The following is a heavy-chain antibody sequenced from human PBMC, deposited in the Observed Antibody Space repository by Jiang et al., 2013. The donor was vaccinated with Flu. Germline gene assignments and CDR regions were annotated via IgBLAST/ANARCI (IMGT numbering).Heavy chain of an antibody. CDR3: AVTTVLGRLDY. D-gene: IGHD3-16*01. Sequence: VQLLESGGGLVQPGRSLRLSCLTSGFTFGEYVMTWVRQAPGKGLEWVGLIRTKTSGETTEYAASVKGRFTISRDDSESILHLQMNSLKTEDTALYYCAVTTVLGRLDYWGQGTLVTVSS. J-gene: IGHJ4*02. V-gene: IGHV3-49*04. CDR1: GFTFGEYV. CDR2: IRTKTSGETT.